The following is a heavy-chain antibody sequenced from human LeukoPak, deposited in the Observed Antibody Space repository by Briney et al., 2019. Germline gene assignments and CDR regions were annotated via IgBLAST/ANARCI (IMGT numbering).Heavy chain of an antibody. CDR3: ARDRLAGMTTVTTGWFDP. J-gene: IGHJ5*02. CDR2: ISSSGSTI. V-gene: IGHV3-11*01. Sequence: GGSLRLSCAASGFTSSDYYMSWIRQAPGKGLEWVSYISSSGSTIYYADSVKGRFTISRDNAKSSLYLQMNSLRADDTAVYYCARDRLAGMTTVTTGWFDPWGQGTLVTVSS. CDR1: GFTSSDYY. D-gene: IGHD4-11*01.